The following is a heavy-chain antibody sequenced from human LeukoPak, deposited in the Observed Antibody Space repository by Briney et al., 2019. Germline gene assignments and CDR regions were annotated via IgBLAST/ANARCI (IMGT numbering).Heavy chain of an antibody. CDR2: ISYDGSNK. J-gene: IGHJ4*02. Sequence: GGSLRLSCAASGFTFSSYGMHWVRQASGKGLEWVAVISYDGSNKYYADSVKGRFTISRDNSKNTLYLQMNSLRAEDTAVYYCAKVSPITMIVRWGQGTLVTVSS. D-gene: IGHD3-22*01. V-gene: IGHV3-30*18. CDR3: AKVSPITMIVR. CDR1: GFTFSSYG.